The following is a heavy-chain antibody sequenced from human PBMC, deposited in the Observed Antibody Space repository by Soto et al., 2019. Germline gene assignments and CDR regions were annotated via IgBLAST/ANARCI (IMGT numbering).Heavy chain of an antibody. CDR1: GGSIISYY. V-gene: IGHV4-59*01. Sequence: PSETLSLTCTVSGGSIISYYWSWIRQPPWKGLEWIGYVYYSGSTNYNPSLKSRVTISVDTSKNQFSLKLSSVTAADTAVYYCARGPSIYYYYMDVWGKGTTVTVSS. J-gene: IGHJ6*03. D-gene: IGHD6-6*01. CDR3: ARGPSIYYYYMDV. CDR2: VYYSGST.